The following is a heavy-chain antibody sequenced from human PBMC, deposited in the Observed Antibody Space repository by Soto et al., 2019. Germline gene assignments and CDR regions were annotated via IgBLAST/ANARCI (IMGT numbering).Heavy chain of an antibody. J-gene: IGHJ6*02. V-gene: IGHV4-30-2*01. CDR2: IYHRGST. D-gene: IGHD3-3*01. CDR3: AGSGYCHNSGMDV. Sequence: QLQLQESGSGLVKPSQTLSLTCAVSGGSISSGGYSWSWIRQPPGKGLEWIGYIYHRGSTYYNPPIKCRVTTARGRSKYQFSLKLSCVTAPDTCVYLCAGSGYCHNSGMDVWGQGAPVSVSS. CDR1: GGSISSGGYS.